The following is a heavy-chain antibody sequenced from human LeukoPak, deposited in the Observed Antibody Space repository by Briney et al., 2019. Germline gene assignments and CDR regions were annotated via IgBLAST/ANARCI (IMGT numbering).Heavy chain of an antibody. CDR2: IYTSGST. Sequence: GSLRLSCAASGFTFSDYYMSWIRQAPGKGLEWIGRIYTSGSTNYNPSLKSRVTMSVDTSKNQFSLKLSSVTAADTAVYYCARESQLGIFEYWGQGTLVTVSS. CDR1: GFTFSDYY. D-gene: IGHD7-27*01. J-gene: IGHJ4*02. CDR3: ARESQLGIFEY. V-gene: IGHV4-4*07.